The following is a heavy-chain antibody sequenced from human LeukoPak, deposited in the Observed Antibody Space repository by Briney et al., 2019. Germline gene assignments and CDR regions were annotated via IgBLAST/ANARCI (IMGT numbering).Heavy chain of an antibody. V-gene: IGHV3-11*04. CDR1: GFTFSDYY. CDR3: ARDLGAIAAAGSIWFDP. CDR2: ISSSGSTI. J-gene: IGHJ5*02. D-gene: IGHD6-13*01. Sequence: GGSLRLSCAASGFTFSDYYMSWIRQAPGKGLGWVSYISSSGSTIYYADSVKGRFAISRDNAKNSLYLQMNSLRAEDTAVYYCARDLGAIAAAGSIWFDPWGQGTLVTVSS.